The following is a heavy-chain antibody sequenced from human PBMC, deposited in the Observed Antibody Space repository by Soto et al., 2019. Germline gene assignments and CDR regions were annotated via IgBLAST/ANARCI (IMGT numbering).Heavy chain of an antibody. V-gene: IGHV1-69*13. Sequence: SVNVSCKASGGTFSSYAISWVRQAPGRGLEWMGGIIPIFGTADYAQKFQGRVTITADESTSTGNMELSSLRSEDTAVYYCASHYDSSGYYYRGLDYWGQGTLVTVSS. CDR1: GGTFSSYA. CDR2: IIPIFGTA. J-gene: IGHJ4*02. D-gene: IGHD3-22*01. CDR3: ASHYDSSGYYYRGLDY.